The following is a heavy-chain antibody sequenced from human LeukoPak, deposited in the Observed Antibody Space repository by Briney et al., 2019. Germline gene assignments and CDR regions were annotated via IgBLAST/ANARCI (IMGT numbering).Heavy chain of an antibody. V-gene: IGHV4-34*01. Sequence: PSETLSLTCAVYGGSFSGYYWSWIRQPPGKGLEWIGEINHSGSTNYNPSLKSRVTIPVDTSKNQFSLKLSSVTAADTAVYYCARGGPAHYYGSGSYNWFDPWGQGTLVTVSS. CDR1: GGSFSGYY. CDR3: ARGGPAHYYGSGSYNWFDP. D-gene: IGHD3-10*01. CDR2: INHSGST. J-gene: IGHJ5*02.